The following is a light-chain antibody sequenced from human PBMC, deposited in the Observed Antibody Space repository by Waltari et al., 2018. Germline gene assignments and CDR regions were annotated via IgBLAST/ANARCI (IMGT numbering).Light chain of an antibody. CDR3: QQYNNWPTCT. J-gene: IGKJ1*01. V-gene: IGKV3-15*01. Sequence: EIVMTQSPATLSVSPGERATLSCRASQSVSSFLAWFQQKPGQAPRLLIYGASTRATGIPARFSGSGSGTEFTLTISSLQSEDFAVYYCQQYNNWPTCTFGQGTKVEIK. CDR2: GAS. CDR1: QSVSSF.